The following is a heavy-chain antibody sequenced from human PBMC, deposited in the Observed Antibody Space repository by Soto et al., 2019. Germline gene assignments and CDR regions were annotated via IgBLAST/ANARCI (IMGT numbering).Heavy chain of an antibody. CDR3: AKAPVGPDWYFDL. CDR1: GFTFRSYA. V-gene: IGHV3-23*01. CDR2: ISGSGIST. Sequence: DVQLLESGGGLVQPGGSLRLSCAASGFTFRSYAMSWVRQAPGKGLEWVSGISGSGISTHYAGSVKGRFTVSRDNSKNTLYLQMNSLRAEDTAVYNCAKAPVGPDWYFDLWGRGTLVTVSS. J-gene: IGHJ2*01.